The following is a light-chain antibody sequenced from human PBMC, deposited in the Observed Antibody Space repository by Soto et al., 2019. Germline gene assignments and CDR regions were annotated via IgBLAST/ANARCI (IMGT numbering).Light chain of an antibody. CDR3: AAWDDSLSGPV. Sequence: QPVLTQPPSASGTPGQRVTISCSGSSSNIGSNYVYWYQQLPGTAPKLLIYANNQRPSGVPARFSGSKSGTSASLAISGLRSEDEAVYYCAAWDDSLSGPVFGGGTKLTVL. V-gene: IGLV1-47*02. CDR2: ANN. CDR1: SSNIGSNY. J-gene: IGLJ3*02.